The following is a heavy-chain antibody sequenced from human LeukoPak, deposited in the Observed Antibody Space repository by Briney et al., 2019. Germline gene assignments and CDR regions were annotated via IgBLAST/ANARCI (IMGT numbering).Heavy chain of an antibody. Sequence: GGSLRLSCAASGFTFSSYEMNWVRQAPGKGLEWVSYISSSGNTIYYADSVKGRFTISRDNAKNSLYLQMNSLRAEDTAVYYCARDHIAVAGTNYFDYWGQGTLVTVSS. V-gene: IGHV3-48*03. D-gene: IGHD6-19*01. J-gene: IGHJ4*02. CDR1: GFTFSSYE. CDR3: ARDHIAVAGTNYFDY. CDR2: ISSSGNTI.